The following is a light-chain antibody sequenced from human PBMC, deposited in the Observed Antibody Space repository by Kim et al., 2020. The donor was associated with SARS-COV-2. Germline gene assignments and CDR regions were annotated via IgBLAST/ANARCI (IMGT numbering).Light chain of an antibody. CDR1: SFNLGANT. J-gene: IGLJ3*02. V-gene: IGLV1-44*01. CDR3: ATWDDSVNGPV. Sequence: GQRVSISCSGSSFNLGANTVNWYQQLPGTAPKLIIYSNNQRPSGVPDRFSGSKSGSSASLAIGGLQSEDEADYYCATWDDSVNGPVFGGGTQLTVL. CDR2: SNN.